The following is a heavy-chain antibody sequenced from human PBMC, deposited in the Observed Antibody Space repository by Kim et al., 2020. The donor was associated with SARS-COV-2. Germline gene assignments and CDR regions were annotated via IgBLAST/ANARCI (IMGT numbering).Heavy chain of an antibody. D-gene: IGHD3-3*01. Sequence: SETLSLTCTVSGGSISSNDYYWDWIRQPPGKGLEWIGSITYSGRTYYNPSLKSRVTITVDTSKNQISQKLSSVTAAATGVYYCAREIFGVVIIPYYYYYMDGWGEATATAVS. V-gene: IGHV4-39*02. CDR3: AREIFGVVIIPYYYYYMDG. CDR2: ITYSGRT. CDR1: GGSISSNDYY. J-gene: IGHJ6*03.